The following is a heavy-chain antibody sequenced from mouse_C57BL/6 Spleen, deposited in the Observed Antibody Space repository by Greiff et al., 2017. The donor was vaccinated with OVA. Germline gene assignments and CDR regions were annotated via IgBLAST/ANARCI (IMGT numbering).Heavy chain of an antibody. Sequence: QVQLQQPGAELVMPGASVKLSCKASGYTFTSYWMHWVKQRPGQGLEWIGEIDPSDSYTNYNQKFKGKSTLTVDKSSSTAYMQLSSLTSEDSAVYYCARYIYHYPYCFDYWGQGTTLTVSS. J-gene: IGHJ2*01. CDR2: IDPSDSYT. V-gene: IGHV1-69*01. D-gene: IGHD2-4*01. CDR1: GYTFTSYW. CDR3: ARYIYHYPYCFDY.